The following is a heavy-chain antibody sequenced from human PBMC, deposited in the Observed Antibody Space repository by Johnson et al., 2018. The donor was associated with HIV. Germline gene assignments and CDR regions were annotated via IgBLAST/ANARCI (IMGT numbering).Heavy chain of an antibody. CDR3: ARGQQDMGAGAFDI. CDR2: ISWDGGST. D-gene: IGHD3-16*01. J-gene: IGHJ3*02. CDR1: GFTFDDYA. V-gene: IGHV3-43D*03. Sequence: VESGGVVVQPGGSLRLSCAASGFTFDDYAMHWVRQAPGKGLEWVSLISWDGGSTYYADSVKGRFTISRDNSKNSLYLQMNSLRAEDTALYYCARGQQDMGAGAFDIWGQGTMVTVSS.